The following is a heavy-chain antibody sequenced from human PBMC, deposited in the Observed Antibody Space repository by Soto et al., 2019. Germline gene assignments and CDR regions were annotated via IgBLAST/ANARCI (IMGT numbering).Heavy chain of an antibody. D-gene: IGHD1-26*01. CDR3: ARDTGSGLRVEPGIFEY. CDR1: GYAFTSYT. J-gene: IGHJ4*02. CDR2: INAENGDS. Sequence: QVQLVQSGAEGKKPGASVKVSCNPSGYAFTSYTMHWVRQAPGQGLEWMGWINAENGDSKYSQKFQGRVTITRDTSASIASMELSSLRSEDTAVYYCARDTGSGLRVEPGIFEYWGQGTLVTVSS. V-gene: IGHV1-3*01.